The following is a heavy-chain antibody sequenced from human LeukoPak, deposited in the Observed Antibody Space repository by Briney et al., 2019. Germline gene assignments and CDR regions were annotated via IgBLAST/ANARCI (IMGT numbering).Heavy chain of an antibody. V-gene: IGHV1-2*02. CDR1: GYAFRNVY. Sequence: ATVKVSCKASGYAFRNVYIHWVRQAPGQGLEWMGWINPHSGGTRYAQEFQGRVTMTRDTSISTVYMELSRLTSDDTAVYYCARDFYENDAGAFDIWGQGTMAIV. D-gene: IGHD3-16*01. CDR3: ARDFYENDAGAFDI. CDR2: INPHSGGT. J-gene: IGHJ3*02.